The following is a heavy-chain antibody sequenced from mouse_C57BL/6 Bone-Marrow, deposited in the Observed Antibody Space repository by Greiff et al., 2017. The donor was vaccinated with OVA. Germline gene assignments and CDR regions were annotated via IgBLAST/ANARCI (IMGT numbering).Heavy chain of an antibody. CDR1: GFSLTSYG. V-gene: IGHV2-2*01. J-gene: IGHJ3*01. Sequence: VQLQQSGPGLVQPSQSLSITCTVSGFSLTSYGVHWVRQSPGKGLEWLGVIWSGGSTDYNAAFISRLSISKDNSKSQVFFKMNSLQADDTAIYYCARMSMVTTSFAYWGQGTLVTVSA. D-gene: IGHD2-2*01. CDR2: IWSGGST. CDR3: ARMSMVTTSFAY.